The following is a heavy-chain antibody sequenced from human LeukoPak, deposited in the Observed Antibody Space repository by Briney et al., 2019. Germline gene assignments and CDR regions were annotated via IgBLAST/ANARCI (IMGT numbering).Heavy chain of an antibody. CDR2: IRYDGSHK. D-gene: IGHD5-18*01. V-gene: IGHV3-30*02. CDR1: GFTFSSYG. J-gene: IGHJ4*02. CDR3: AKDRVQLWFFDY. Sequence: GGSLRLSCAASGFTFSSYGMHWVRQAPGKGLEWVAFIRYDGSHKYYADSVKGRFTISRDNSKNTLYLQMNSLRAEDTAVYYCAKDRVQLWFFDYWGQGTLVTVSS.